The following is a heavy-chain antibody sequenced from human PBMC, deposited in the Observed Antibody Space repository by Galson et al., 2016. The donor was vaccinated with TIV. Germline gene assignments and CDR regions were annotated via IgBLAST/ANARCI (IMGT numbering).Heavy chain of an antibody. CDR1: GLIFRDYA. Sequence: SLRLSCAASGLIFRDYAMSWVRQAPGKGLEWVSAISGNGLDTYYADSVRGRFTISRDNSKNIVHLQMDSLRVEDTAVYYCSAGLPGYCSGSSCLAYDYRGQGAQVIVS. CDR3: SAGLPGYCSGSSCLAYDY. V-gene: IGHV3-23*01. J-gene: IGHJ4*02. D-gene: IGHD2-2*01. CDR2: ISGNGLDT.